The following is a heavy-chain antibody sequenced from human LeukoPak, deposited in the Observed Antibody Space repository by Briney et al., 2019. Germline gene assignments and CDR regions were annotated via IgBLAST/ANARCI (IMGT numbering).Heavy chain of an antibody. J-gene: IGHJ6*04. Sequence: ASVKVSCKASGYTLTELSMHWVRQAPGKGLECMGGFDPEDGERIYAQKFQGRLTMTEDTSTDTAYMELSSLRSEDTAVYYCATLIGDNYFGMDVWGKGTTVTVSS. CDR2: FDPEDGER. CDR3: ATLIGDNYFGMDV. V-gene: IGHV1-24*01. D-gene: IGHD3-16*01. CDR1: GYTLTELS.